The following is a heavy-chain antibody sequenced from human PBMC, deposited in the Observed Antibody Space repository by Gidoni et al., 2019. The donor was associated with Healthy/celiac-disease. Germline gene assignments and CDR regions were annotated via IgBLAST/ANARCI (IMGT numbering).Heavy chain of an antibody. CDR1: GFPFSSYG. D-gene: IGHD6-13*01. CDR3: ARDPYSRAYYFDY. J-gene: IGHJ4*02. CDR2: IWSDGSNN. Sequence: QVQPLESGGGVVQPCRSRRLNCAASGFPFSSYGMHWVSPAPGKVLEWVAVIWSDGSNNYYADSVKGRFTISRDNSKNTLYLQMNSLRAEDTAVYYCARDPYSRAYYFDYWGQGTLVTVSS. V-gene: IGHV3-33*01.